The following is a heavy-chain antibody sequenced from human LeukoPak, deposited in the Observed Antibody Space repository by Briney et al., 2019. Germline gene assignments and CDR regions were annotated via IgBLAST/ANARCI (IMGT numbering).Heavy chain of an antibody. CDR2: IYSGGSR. Sequence: PGGSLRLSCAASGFTVSSNYMSWVRQAPGKGLEWVSVIYSGGSRYYADSVKGRFTISRDNSKNTLYLQMNSLRAEDTAVYYCAKVVIVVVPAEFDYWGQGTLVTVSS. V-gene: IGHV3-53*01. J-gene: IGHJ4*02. CDR1: GFTVSSNY. CDR3: AKVVIVVVPAEFDY. D-gene: IGHD2-2*01.